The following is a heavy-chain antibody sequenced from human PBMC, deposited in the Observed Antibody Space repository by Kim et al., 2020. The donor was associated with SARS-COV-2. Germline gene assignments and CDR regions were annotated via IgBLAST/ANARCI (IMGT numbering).Heavy chain of an antibody. Sequence: SETLSLTCTVSGGSISYYYWSWIRQPPGKGLEWIGYVFDSGSTNYSPSLKSRVTISLYTSKKQFSLQMTSVTAADTAVYYCARGKYFYDGSGNPRFWYF. J-gene: IGHJ2*01. CDR3: ARGKYFYDGSGNPRFWYF. CDR1: GGSISYYY. V-gene: IGHV4-59*01. CDR2: VFDSGST. D-gene: IGHD3-22*01.